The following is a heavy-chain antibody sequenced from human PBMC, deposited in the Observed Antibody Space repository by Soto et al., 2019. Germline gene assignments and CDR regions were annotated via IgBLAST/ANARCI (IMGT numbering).Heavy chain of an antibody. Sequence: GGSLRLSCAASGFTFSNYAMYLIRQAPGKGLEWVSGILGSGAKTYYADSVRGRFTISRDNSGNTLYLHMNSLRTEDTALYYCAKDTVYTVTTFHNFFEPWGQGTLVTVSS. D-gene: IGHD4-17*01. V-gene: IGHV3-23*01. CDR2: ILGSGAKT. J-gene: IGHJ5*02. CDR3: AKDTVYTVTTFHNFFEP. CDR1: GFTFSNYA.